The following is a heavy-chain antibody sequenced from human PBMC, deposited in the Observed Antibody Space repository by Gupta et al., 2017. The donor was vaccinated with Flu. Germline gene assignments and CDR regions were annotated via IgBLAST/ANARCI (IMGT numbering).Heavy chain of an antibody. D-gene: IGHD1-1*01. V-gene: IGHV3-7*01. J-gene: IGHJ5*01. Sequence: PGKGLEWVANVKQDGRDKYYVDSVRGRLTISRDNAKNSLFLQMTDLRAEDTAVYYCARTRGDTSVTTGWFDSWGRGTLVTVSS. CDR3: ARTRGDTSVTTGWFDS. CDR2: VKQDGRDK.